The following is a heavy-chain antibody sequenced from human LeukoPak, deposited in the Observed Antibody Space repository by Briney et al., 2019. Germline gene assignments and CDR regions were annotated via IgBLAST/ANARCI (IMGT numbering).Heavy chain of an antibody. D-gene: IGHD5-18*01. Sequence: SETLSLTCTVSGDSISRYYWSWIRQPPGKGLEWIGYIYHSGSTNYNPSLKSRVTISVDTSKNQFSLKLSSVTAADTAVYYCARDGTQLWNFDYWSQGTLVIVPS. CDR3: ARDGTQLWNFDY. V-gene: IGHV4-59*01. CDR1: GDSISRYY. J-gene: IGHJ4*02. CDR2: IYHSGST.